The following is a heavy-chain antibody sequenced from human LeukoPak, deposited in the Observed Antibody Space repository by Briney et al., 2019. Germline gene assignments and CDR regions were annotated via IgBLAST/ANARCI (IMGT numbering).Heavy chain of an antibody. Sequence: PSQTLSLTCTVSGGSISRGGYYWSWIRQHPGKGLEWIGYIYYSGSTYYNPSLKSRVTISVDTSKNQFSLKLSSVTAADTAVYYCARDLSVTEYYFDYWGQGTLVTVSS. V-gene: IGHV4-31*03. CDR2: IYYSGST. CDR1: GGSISRGGYY. CDR3: ARDLSVTEYYFDY. D-gene: IGHD4-17*01. J-gene: IGHJ4*02.